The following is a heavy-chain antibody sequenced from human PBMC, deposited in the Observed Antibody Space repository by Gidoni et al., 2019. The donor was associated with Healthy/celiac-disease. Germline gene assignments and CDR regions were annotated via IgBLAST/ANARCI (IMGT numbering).Heavy chain of an antibody. CDR2: IYYSGST. Sequence: QVQLQESGPGLVKPSETLSLTGTVSGGSISSYYWSWIRQPPGKGLEWIGYIYYSGSTNYNPSLKSRVTISVDTSKNQFSLKLSSVTAADTAVYYCASSVAARSPFDYWGQGTLVTVSS. D-gene: IGHD6-6*01. V-gene: IGHV4-59*01. J-gene: IGHJ4*02. CDR1: GGSISSYY. CDR3: ASSVAARSPFDY.